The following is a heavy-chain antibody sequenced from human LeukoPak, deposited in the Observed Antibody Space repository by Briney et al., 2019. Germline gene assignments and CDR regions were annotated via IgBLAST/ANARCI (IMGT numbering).Heavy chain of an antibody. CDR1: GFTFITYA. V-gene: IGHV3-23*01. CDR2: LTGSGDTA. J-gene: IGHJ4*02. D-gene: IGHD6-19*01. Sequence: GGSLRLSCTTSGFTFITYAMSWVRQAPGKGLEWVSSLTGSGDTAYYADSVKGRFTISRDNSKNTLYLQMNSLRAEDTAVYYCARRSGIAVAGAFDYWGQGTLVTVSS. CDR3: ARRSGIAVAGAFDY.